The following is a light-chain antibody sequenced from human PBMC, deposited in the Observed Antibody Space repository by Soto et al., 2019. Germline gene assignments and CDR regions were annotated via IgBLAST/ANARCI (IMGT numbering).Light chain of an antibody. J-gene: IGKJ2*01. CDR2: GAS. CDR3: HQYGSS. Sequence: EVVLTQSPGTLSLSPGERATLSCRASQSVTTSYLTWYQQKPGQARRLLIYGASSRATGIPDRFSGSGSGTDFTLTISRLEPEDFAVYYCHQYGSSFGQGTKLEIK. CDR1: QSVTTSY. V-gene: IGKV3-20*01.